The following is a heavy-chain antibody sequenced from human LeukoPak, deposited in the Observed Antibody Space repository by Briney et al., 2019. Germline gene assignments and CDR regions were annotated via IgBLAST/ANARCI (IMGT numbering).Heavy chain of an antibody. CDR3: ARDLTRGYSYAPVDY. CDR2: ISAYNGNT. V-gene: IGHV1-18*01. CDR1: GYTFTSYG. J-gene: IGHJ4*02. Sequence: ASVEVSCKASGYTFTSYGISWVRQAPGQGLEWMGWISAYNGNTNYAQKLQGRVTMTTDTSTSTAYMELRSLRSDDTAVYYCARDLTRGYSYAPVDYWGQGTLVTVSS. D-gene: IGHD5-18*01.